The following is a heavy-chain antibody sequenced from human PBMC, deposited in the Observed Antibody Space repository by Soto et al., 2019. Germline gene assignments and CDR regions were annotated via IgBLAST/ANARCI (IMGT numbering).Heavy chain of an antibody. D-gene: IGHD3-10*01. J-gene: IGHJ4*02. CDR3: ARDGLFGGASDY. CDR1: GGSVSSGSYY. CDR2: IYYSGST. Sequence: QVQLQESGPGLVKPSETLSLTCTVSGGSVSSGSYYWSWIRQPPGKGLEWIGYIYYSGSTNYNPSLKSRVTISVDTSKHQFSLKLSSVTAADTAVYYCARDGLFGGASDYWGQGTLVTVSS. V-gene: IGHV4-61*01.